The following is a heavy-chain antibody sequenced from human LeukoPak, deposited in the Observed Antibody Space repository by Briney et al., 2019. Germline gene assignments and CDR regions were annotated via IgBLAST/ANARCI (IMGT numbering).Heavy chain of an antibody. CDR1: GFTFSDYW. CDR3: ARGLTTTPNSFDP. V-gene: IGHV3-7*01. J-gene: IGHJ5*02. Sequence: GGSLRLSCAGSGFTFSDYWMNWVRQAPGTGLEWVANINQDGSTKYYLDSVKGRFTISRDNAKNSLYLQMNSLRAEETAVYYCARGLTTTPNSFDPWGQGTLVTVSS. CDR2: INQDGSTK. D-gene: IGHD4-17*01.